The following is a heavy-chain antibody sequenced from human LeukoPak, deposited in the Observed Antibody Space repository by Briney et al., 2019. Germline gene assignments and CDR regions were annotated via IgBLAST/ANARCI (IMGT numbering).Heavy chain of an antibody. V-gene: IGHV4-59*12. J-gene: IGHJ3*02. CDR1: GDSTNTYF. Sequence: PSETLSLTCTISGDSTNTYFWSWIRQPPGKGLEWIGYFYYTGTTNYNPSLKSRVTISVDTSKNQFSLKLSSVTAADTAVYYCARGPLRITMIVVVTNAFDIWGQGTMVTVSS. D-gene: IGHD3-22*01. CDR3: ARGPLRITMIVVVTNAFDI. CDR2: FYYTGTT.